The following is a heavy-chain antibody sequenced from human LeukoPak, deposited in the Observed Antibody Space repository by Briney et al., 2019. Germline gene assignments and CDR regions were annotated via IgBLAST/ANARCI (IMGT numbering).Heavy chain of an antibody. CDR2: INTNTGNP. D-gene: IGHD3-9*01. J-gene: IGHJ4*02. V-gene: IGHV7-4-1*02. CDR3: ARAPYDILTGYYSGLDY. Sequence: ASVKVSCKASGYTFTSYAMNWVRQAPGQGLEWMGWINTNTGNPTYAQGFTGRFVFSLDTSVSTAYLQISSLKAEDTAVYYCARAPYDILTGYYSGLDYWGQGTLVTVSS. CDR1: GYTFTSYA.